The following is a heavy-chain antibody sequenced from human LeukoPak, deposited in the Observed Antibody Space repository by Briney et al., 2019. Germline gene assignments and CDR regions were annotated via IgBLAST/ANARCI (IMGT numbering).Heavy chain of an antibody. V-gene: IGHV3-21*01. CDR1: GFTFSSYS. CDR2: ISSSSSYI. CDR3: ARAAGRGYSYGYGWFDP. D-gene: IGHD5-18*01. Sequence: GGSLRLSCAASGFTFSSYSMNWVRQAPGKGLEWVSSISSSSSYIYYADSVKGRFTISRDNAKNSLYLQMNSLRAEDTAVYYRARAAGRGYSYGYGWFDPWGQGTLVTVSS. J-gene: IGHJ5*02.